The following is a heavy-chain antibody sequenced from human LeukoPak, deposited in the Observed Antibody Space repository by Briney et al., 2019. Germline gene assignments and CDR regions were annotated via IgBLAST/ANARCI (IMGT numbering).Heavy chain of an antibody. CDR3: ARDLKALSANGD. CDR1: GFTFSDYY. CDR2: ISGSGSTI. J-gene: IGHJ4*02. V-gene: IGHV3-11*01. Sequence: GGSLRLSCAASGFTFSDYYMNWIRQAPGRGLEWVSYISGSGSTIFYANSVKGRFTISRDNAKNSLYLQMNSLRAEDTAVYYCARDLKALSANGDWGQGTLVTVSS. D-gene: IGHD2-8*01.